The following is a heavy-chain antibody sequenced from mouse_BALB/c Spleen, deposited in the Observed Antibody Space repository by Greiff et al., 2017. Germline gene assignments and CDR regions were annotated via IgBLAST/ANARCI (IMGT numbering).Heavy chain of an antibody. CDR1: GFTFSDYY. CDR2: ISDGGSYT. D-gene: IGHD1-1*01. Sequence: EVKLMESGGGLVKPGGSLKLSCAASGFTFSDYYMYWVRQTPEKRLEWVATISDGGSYTYYPDSVKGRFTISRDNAKNNLYLQMSSLKSEDTAMYYCARDYYGSSDDSWFAYWGQGTLVTVSA. V-gene: IGHV5-4*02. J-gene: IGHJ3*01. CDR3: ARDYYGSSDDSWFAY.